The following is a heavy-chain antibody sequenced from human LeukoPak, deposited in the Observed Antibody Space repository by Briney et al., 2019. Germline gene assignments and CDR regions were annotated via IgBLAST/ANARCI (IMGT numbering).Heavy chain of an antibody. Sequence: SGTLSLTCTVSGDSTSSSTYYWGWVRQPPGRGLEWLGSFYYTGSTYYNPSLKSRVTISVDTSKNQFSLKLSSVTAADTAVYYCARHLYSSTRNPTFDYWGQGTLVTVSS. V-gene: IGHV4-39*01. J-gene: IGHJ4*02. CDR2: FYYTGST. D-gene: IGHD6-13*01. CDR1: GDSTSSSTYY. CDR3: ARHLYSSTRNPTFDY.